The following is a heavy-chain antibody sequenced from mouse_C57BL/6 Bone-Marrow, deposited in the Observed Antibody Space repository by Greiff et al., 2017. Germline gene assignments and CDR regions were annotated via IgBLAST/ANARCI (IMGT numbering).Heavy chain of an antibody. V-gene: IGHV1-69*01. CDR2: IDPSDSYT. D-gene: IGHD2-3*01. Sequence: QVQLQQSGAELVMPGASVKLSCKASGYTFTSYWMHWVKQRPGQGLEWIGEIDPSDSYTNYNQKFKGKSTLTVDKSSSTAYMQLSSLTSEDSAVYYCARGYYSFAYWGQGTLVTVSA. CDR1: GYTFTSYW. CDR3: ARGYYSFAY. J-gene: IGHJ3*01.